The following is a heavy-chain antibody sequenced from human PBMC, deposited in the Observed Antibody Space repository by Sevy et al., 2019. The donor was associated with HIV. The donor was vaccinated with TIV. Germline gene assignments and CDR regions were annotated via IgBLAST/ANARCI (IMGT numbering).Heavy chain of an antibody. D-gene: IGHD3-9*01. J-gene: IGHJ6*02. CDR2: ISYDGINK. V-gene: IGHV3-30*18. CDR1: GLSVTNNG. CDR3: AKDFTGFYGMDV. Sequence: GGSLRLSCEVSGLSVTNNGMHWVRQAPGKGLEWVAVISYDGINKYYGDSVKGGFIISRDRSKNTLYLQMNILRIEETAVYYCAKDFTGFYGMDVWGQGTTVTVSS.